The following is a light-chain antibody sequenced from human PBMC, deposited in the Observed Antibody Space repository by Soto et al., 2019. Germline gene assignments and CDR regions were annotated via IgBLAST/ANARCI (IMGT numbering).Light chain of an antibody. CDR2: DAS. CDR1: QSISTY. J-gene: IGKJ5*01. Sequence: DIQMTQSPSSLSASVGNRVTIXXRASQSISTYLNWYQKKPGKAPNIXIYDASRLQSGVPSRFSGSGGGTDFTLSISSVQPEDFATYFCQQSYMDPITFGQGTRLEI. CDR3: QQSYMDPIT. V-gene: IGKV1-39*01.